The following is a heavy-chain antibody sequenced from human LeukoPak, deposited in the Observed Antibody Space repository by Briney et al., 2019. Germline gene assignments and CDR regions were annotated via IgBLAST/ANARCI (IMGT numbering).Heavy chain of an antibody. CDR2: ISYSGST. D-gene: IGHD6-13*01. V-gene: IGHV4-59*08. CDR1: GGSISSCY. J-gene: IGHJ4*02. Sequence: PSETLSLTCSVSGGSISSCYWSWIRQPPGKGLEWIGYISYSGSTNYNPSLKSQFTISVDTSKSQFSLKLSSVTASDTAVYYCARHAYSSTWYFDYWGQGTLVTVSS. CDR3: ARHAYSSTWYFDY.